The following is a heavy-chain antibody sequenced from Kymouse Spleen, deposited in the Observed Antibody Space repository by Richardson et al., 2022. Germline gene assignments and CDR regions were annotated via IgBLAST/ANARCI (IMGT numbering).Heavy chain of an antibody. CDR3: ARYSSGWDYGMDV. D-gene: IGHD6-19*01. V-gene: IGHV3-66*03. CDR2: IYSCGST. CDR1: GFTVSSNY. J-gene: IGHJ6*02. Sequence: EVQLVESGGGLIQPGGSLRLSCAASGFTVSSNYMSWVRQAPGKGLEWVSVIYSCGSTYYADSVKGRFTISRDNSKNTLYLQMNSLRAEDTAVYYCARYSSGWDYGMDVWGQGTTVTVSS.